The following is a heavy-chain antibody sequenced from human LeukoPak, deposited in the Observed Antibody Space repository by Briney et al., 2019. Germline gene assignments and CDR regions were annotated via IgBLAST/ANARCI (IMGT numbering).Heavy chain of an antibody. CDR3: ARPNRGSGWGFDP. CDR2: IYYTGST. J-gene: IGHJ5*02. CDR1: GGSISSYY. D-gene: IGHD6-19*01. Sequence: SETLSLTCTVSGGSISSYYWSWIWQPPGKGLEWIGYIYYTGSTNYNPSLKSRVTISVDTSKNQFSLKLSSVTAADTAVYYCARPNRGSGWGFDPWGQGTLVTVSS. V-gene: IGHV4-59*08.